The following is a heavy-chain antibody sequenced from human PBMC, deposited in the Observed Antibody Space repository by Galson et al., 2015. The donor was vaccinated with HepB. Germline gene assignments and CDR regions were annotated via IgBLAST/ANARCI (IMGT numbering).Heavy chain of an antibody. V-gene: IGHV3-23*01. Sequence: SLRLSCAASGFTFSSYAMSWVRQAPGKGLEWVSAISGSGGSTYYADSVKGRFTISRDNSKNTLYLQMNSLRAEDTAVYYCAKGFEYSSSFGSHYWGQGTLVTVSS. J-gene: IGHJ4*02. CDR3: AKGFEYSSSFGSHY. CDR1: GFTFSSYA. D-gene: IGHD6-6*01. CDR2: ISGSGGST.